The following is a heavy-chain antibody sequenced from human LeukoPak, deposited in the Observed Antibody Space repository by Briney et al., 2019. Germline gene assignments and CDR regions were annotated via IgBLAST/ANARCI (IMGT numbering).Heavy chain of an antibody. CDR1: GFAFSVYE. CDR2: IRYDGGDK. V-gene: IGHV3-30*02. D-gene: IGHD3-10*01. J-gene: IGHJ4*02. CDR3: AKGGGSPYYFDY. Sequence: GGSLRLSCAASGFAFSVYEMHWVRQAPGKGLEWVAFIRYDGGDKSYGDSVKGRFTISRDNSKNTVYLQMNSLRAEDAAAYCCAKGGGSPYYFDYWGQGTLVTVSS.